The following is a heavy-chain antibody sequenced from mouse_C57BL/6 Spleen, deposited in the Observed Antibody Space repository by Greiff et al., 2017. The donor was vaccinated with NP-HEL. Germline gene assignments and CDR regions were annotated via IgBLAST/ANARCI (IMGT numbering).Heavy chain of an antibody. Sequence: EVQLVESGGGLVKPGGSLKLSCAASGFTFSDYGMHWVRQAPEKGLEWVAYISSGSSTIYYADTVKGRFTISRDNAKNTLFLQMTSLRSEDTAMYYCARHGSSYEDFYYAMDYWGQGTSVTVSS. V-gene: IGHV5-17*01. CDR1: GFTFSDYG. CDR3: ARHGSSYEDFYYAMDY. D-gene: IGHD1-1*01. CDR2: ISSGSSTI. J-gene: IGHJ4*01.